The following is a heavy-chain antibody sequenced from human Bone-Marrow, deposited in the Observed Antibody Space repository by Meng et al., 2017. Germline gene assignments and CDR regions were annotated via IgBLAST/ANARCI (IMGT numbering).Heavy chain of an antibody. CDR1: GFTFSSYA. Sequence: VHLVESGGGLFQPGGSLGLSWAASGFTFSSYAMSWVRQARGKGLEWLSAITGSGGSTYYADSVKGRFTISRDNSKNTLYLQMNSLRAEDTAVYYCAKDGPFDYWGQGTLVTVSS. CDR2: ITGSGGST. J-gene: IGHJ4*02. CDR3: AKDGPFDY. V-gene: IGHV3-23*04.